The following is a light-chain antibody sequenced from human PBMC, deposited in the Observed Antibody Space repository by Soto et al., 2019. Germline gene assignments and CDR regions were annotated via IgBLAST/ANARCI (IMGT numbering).Light chain of an antibody. V-gene: IGLV2-8*01. Sequence: QSVLTQPPSASGSPGQSVTISCTGTSSDVGGYYYVSWYQQHPGKAPKLMIYEVSKRPSGVPDRFSGSKSGNTASLTVSGLQAEDEADYSCSSYADTNTPYVFGTGTKVPVL. CDR2: EVS. J-gene: IGLJ1*01. CDR3: SSYADTNTPYV. CDR1: SSDVGGYYY.